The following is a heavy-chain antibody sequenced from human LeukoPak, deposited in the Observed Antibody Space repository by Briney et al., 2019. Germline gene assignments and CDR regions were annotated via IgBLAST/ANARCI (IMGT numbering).Heavy chain of an antibody. CDR1: GFTFSSYA. CDR2: ISSNGGST. V-gene: IGHV3-64*01. J-gene: IGHJ6*03. Sequence: PGGSLRLSCAASGFTFSSYAMHWVRQAPGKGLEYVSAISSNGGSTYYANSVKGRFTISRDNSKNTLYLQMGSLRAEDMAVYYCARDRGAPQGTTHYYYYMDVWGKGTTVTVSS. D-gene: IGHD1-1*01. CDR3: ARDRGAPQGTTHYYYYMDV.